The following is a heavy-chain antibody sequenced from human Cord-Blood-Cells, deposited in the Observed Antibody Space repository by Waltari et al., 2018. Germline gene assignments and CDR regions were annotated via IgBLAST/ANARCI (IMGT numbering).Heavy chain of an antibody. D-gene: IGHD3-22*01. CDR1: GGSFSGYS. J-gene: IGHJ6*02. CDR2: INHSGST. Sequence: QVQLQQWGAGLLKPSETLSLTCAVYGGSFSGYSWSWLRQPPGKGPEWIGEINHSGSTNYNPSLKSRVTISVDTSKNQFSLKLSSVTAADTAVYYCARWEYYDSSGYYYYYYGMDVWGQGTTVTVSS. V-gene: IGHV4-34*01. CDR3: ARWEYYDSSGYYYYYYGMDV.